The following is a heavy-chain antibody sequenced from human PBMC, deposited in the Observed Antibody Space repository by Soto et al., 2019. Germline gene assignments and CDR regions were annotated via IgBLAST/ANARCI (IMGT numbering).Heavy chain of an antibody. D-gene: IGHD1-26*01. CDR2: MNPHSGNT. V-gene: IGHV1-8*01. CDR1: GYTFTNYD. Sequence: QVQLVQSGAEVKKPGASVRVSCKTSGYTFTNYDIIWVRQATGQGLEWMGWMNPHSGNTGYAQNFQGRVTMTRDTSISTAYLELSSLRYEDTAVYYGAKIVGATGVFDYWGQGTMVTVSS. J-gene: IGHJ4*02. CDR3: AKIVGATGVFDY.